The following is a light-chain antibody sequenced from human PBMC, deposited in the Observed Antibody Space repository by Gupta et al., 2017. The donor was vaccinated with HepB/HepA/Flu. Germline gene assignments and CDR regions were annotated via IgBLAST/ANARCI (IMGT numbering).Light chain of an antibody. CDR2: RNN. CDR1: STNIGSNY. J-gene: IGLJ1*01. CDR3: ATWDDSRSGYV. Sequence: SVLPPPPSAPGPPVPMVTISCTGSSTNIGSNYVYWYQQLPGTAPKLLIYRNNQRPSGVPDRFSGSKSGTSASLAISGLRAEDEADYYCATWDDSRSGYVFGTGTKVTVL. V-gene: IGLV1-47*01.